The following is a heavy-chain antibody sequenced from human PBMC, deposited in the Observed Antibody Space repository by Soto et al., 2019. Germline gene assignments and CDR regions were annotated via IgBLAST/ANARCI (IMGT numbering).Heavy chain of an antibody. V-gene: IGHV3-30*18. CDR3: AKGAYGSGSFYPYYYYGMDV. D-gene: IGHD3-10*01. Sequence: QVQLVESGGGVVQPGRSLRLSCAASGFTFSSYGMHGVRQAPGKGLEWVAVISYDGSNKYYADSVKGRFTISRDNSKNTLYLQMNSLRAEDTAVYYCAKGAYGSGSFYPYYYYGMDVWGQGTTVTVSS. J-gene: IGHJ6*02. CDR2: ISYDGSNK. CDR1: GFTFSSYG.